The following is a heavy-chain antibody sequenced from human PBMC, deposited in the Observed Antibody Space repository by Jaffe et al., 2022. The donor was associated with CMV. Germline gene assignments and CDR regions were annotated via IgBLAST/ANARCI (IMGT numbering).Heavy chain of an antibody. Sequence: QVQLQESGPGLVKPSQTLSLTCTVSGGSISSGGYYWSWIRQHPGKGLEWIGYIYYSGSTYYNPSLKSRVTISVDTSKNQFSLKLSSVTAADTAVYYCARVSRGYCSSTSCYNEAYYFDYWGQGTLVTVSS. CDR2: IYYSGST. J-gene: IGHJ4*02. CDR3: ARVSRGYCSSTSCYNEAYYFDY. D-gene: IGHD2-2*02. CDR1: GGSISSGGYY. V-gene: IGHV4-31*03.